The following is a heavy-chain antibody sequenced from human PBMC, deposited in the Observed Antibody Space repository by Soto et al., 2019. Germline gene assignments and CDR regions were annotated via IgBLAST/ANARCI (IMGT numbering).Heavy chain of an antibody. J-gene: IGHJ6*02. CDR3: ASTGYGSXSYYNGTAPYYYYGMDV. D-gene: IGHD3-10*01. V-gene: IGHV1-3*01. CDR2: INAGNGNT. CDR1: GYTFTSYA. Sequence: GASVKVSCKASGYTFTSYAMHWVRQAPGQRLEWKGWINAGNGNTKYSQKFQGRVTITRDTSASTAYMELSSLRSEDTAVYYCASTGYGSXSYYNGTAPYYYYGMDVWGQGTTVTVSS.